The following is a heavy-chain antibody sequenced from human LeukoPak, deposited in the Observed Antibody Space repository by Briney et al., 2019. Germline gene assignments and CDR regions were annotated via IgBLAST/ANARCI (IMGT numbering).Heavy chain of an antibody. CDR3: ARDTMVRGVNY. J-gene: IGHJ4*02. D-gene: IGHD3-10*01. CDR1: GYSISSGCY. V-gene: IGHV4-38-2*02. CDR2: IYHSGST. Sequence: SETLSLTCTVSGYSISSGCYWGWIRQPPGKGLEWIGSIYHSGSTYYNPSLKSRVTISVDTSKNQFSPKLSSVTAADTAVYYCARDTMVRGVNYWGQGTLVTVSS.